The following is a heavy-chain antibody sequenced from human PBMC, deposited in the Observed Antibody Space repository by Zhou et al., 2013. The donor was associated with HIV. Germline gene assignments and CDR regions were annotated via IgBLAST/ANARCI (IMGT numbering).Heavy chain of an antibody. CDR1: GYRFDDYG. Sequence: QVHLVQSGAEVKKPGASVRVTCKASGYRFDDYGITWVRQAPGQGLEWVGWISAYNGNTNYAQRLQGRVTMTTDTSTRTAYMELRSLRSDDTAVYYCARCYYDSSGCDYWGQGTLVTVSS. CDR3: ARCYYDSSGCDY. CDR2: ISAYNGNT. V-gene: IGHV1-18*01. D-gene: IGHD3-22*01. J-gene: IGHJ4*02.